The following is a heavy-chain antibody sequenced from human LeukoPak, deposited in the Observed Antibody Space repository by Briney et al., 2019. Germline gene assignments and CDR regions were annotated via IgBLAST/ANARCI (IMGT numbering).Heavy chain of an antibody. D-gene: IGHD6-13*01. V-gene: IGHV3-15*01. J-gene: IGHJ5*02. CDR2: IKSRTDGGTT. Sequence: GGSLRLSYAASGFTFPNAWMSWLRQAPGKGLEWVGHIKSRTDGGTTDYAAPVKGRFTISRDDSENTLYLQMNSLKTEDTAVYYCATPGRIPEAANWFDPWGHGTLVTVSS. CDR3: ATPGRIPEAANWFDP. CDR1: GFTFPNAW.